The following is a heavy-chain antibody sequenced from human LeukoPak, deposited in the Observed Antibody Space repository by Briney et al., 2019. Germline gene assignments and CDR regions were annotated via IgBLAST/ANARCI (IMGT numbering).Heavy chain of an antibody. Sequence: GGSLRLSCAASGFTFSSSWMNWVRQAPGKGLELVASIKQDGSEKYYVDSVKGRFTISRDNANNSLYLQINSLRAEDTAVYYCARVSREISSYWGQGTTVTVSS. J-gene: IGHJ4*02. V-gene: IGHV3-7*01. CDR2: IKQDGSEK. D-gene: IGHD2-2*01. CDR3: ARVSREISSY. CDR1: GFTFSSSW.